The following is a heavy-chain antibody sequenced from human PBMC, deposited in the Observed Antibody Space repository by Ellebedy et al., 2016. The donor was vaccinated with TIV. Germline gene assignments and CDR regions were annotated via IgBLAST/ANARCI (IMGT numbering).Heavy chain of an antibody. V-gene: IGHV3-11*06. D-gene: IGHD4-17*01. CDR2: ISSSSSYT. CDR1: GFTFSDYY. Sequence: GGSLRLSCAASGFTFSDYYMSWIRQAPGKGLEWVSYISSSSSYTNYADSVKGRFTISRYNAKNSLYLQMNSLRAEDTAVYYCARDGDDTVTTKGVGYWGQGTLVTVSS. J-gene: IGHJ4*02. CDR3: ARDGDDTVTTKGVGY.